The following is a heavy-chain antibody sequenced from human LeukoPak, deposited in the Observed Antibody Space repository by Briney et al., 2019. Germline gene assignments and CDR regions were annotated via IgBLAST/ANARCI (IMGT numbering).Heavy chain of an antibody. Sequence: ASVKVSCTASGYTFTSYGISWVRQATGQGLEWMGWISAYNGNTNYAQKLQGRVTMTTDTSTTTAYMELRSLRADDTAVYYCARHRSYDSSGSYFDYWGQGTPVTVSS. CDR2: ISAYNGNT. CDR3: ARHRSYDSSGSYFDY. J-gene: IGHJ4*02. V-gene: IGHV1-18*01. CDR1: GYTFTSYG. D-gene: IGHD3-22*01.